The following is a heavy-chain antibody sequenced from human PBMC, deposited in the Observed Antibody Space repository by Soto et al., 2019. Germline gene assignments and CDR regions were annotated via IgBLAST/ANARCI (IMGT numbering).Heavy chain of an antibody. Sequence: SETLSLTCAVYGGSFSGYYWSWIRQPPGKGLEWIGEINHSGSTNYNPSLKSRVTISVDTSKNQFSLKLSPVTAADTAVYYCARVYGSGSYLPDLWYYYYGMDVWGQGTTVTVSS. V-gene: IGHV4-34*01. CDR3: ARVYGSGSYLPDLWYYYYGMDV. CDR1: GGSFSGYY. D-gene: IGHD3-10*01. J-gene: IGHJ6*02. CDR2: INHSGST.